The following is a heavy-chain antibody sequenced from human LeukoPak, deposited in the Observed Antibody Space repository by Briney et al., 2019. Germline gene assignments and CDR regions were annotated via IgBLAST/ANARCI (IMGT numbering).Heavy chain of an antibody. V-gene: IGHV4-59*01. Sequence: SETLSLTCTVSGGSISSYYWSWIRQPPGKGLEWIGYIYYSGSTNYNPSLKSRVTISVDTSKNQFSLKLSSVTAADTAVYYCARGRVPAARLPNAFDIWGQGTMVTVSS. CDR3: ARGRVPAARLPNAFDI. CDR2: IYYSGST. CDR1: GGSISSYY. D-gene: IGHD2-2*01. J-gene: IGHJ3*02.